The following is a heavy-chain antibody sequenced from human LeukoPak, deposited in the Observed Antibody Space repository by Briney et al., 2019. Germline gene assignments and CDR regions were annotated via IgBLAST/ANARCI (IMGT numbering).Heavy chain of an antibody. CDR3: VRDLSYSGSFDFDY. D-gene: IGHD1-26*01. CDR1: GYSFTDYY. V-gene: IGHV1-2*02. J-gene: IGHJ4*02. CDR2: INPNRGGT. Sequence: ASVKASCKASGYSFTDYYLHWVRQAPGQGLEWMGWINPNRGGTNYAQKFQDRVTMTRDTSTSTAYMELSSMRSDDTAVYFCVRDLSYSGSFDFDYWGQGIMVTVSS.